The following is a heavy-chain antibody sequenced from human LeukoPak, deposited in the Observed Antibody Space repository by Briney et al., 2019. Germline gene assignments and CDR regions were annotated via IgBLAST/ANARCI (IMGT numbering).Heavy chain of an antibody. J-gene: IGHJ4*02. Sequence: QPGGSLRLSCAPSGFTFSSYEMNWVREAPGKGVEWVSYISSSGSTIYYADSVRGRFTISRDNAKNSPYLQMNSLRAEDTAVYYCARVSTPYSSSWYSPVDYWGQGTLVTVSS. V-gene: IGHV3-48*03. CDR1: GFTFSSYE. D-gene: IGHD6-13*01. CDR3: ARVSTPYSSSWYSPVDY. CDR2: ISSSGSTI.